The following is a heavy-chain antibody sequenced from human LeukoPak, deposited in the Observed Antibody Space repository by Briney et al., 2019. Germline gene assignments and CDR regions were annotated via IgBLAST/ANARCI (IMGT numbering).Heavy chain of an antibody. V-gene: IGHV4-59*01. J-gene: IGHJ4*02. Sequence: NPSETLSLICSVSGGSISSYFWSWIRQAPGKGLEWVGYALYTGSTEYNPALKSRVTISLDTSNNQFSLRLSSVTAAATAVYYCARDNGYSYGIDYWGQGRLVTVSS. CDR1: GGSISSYF. CDR2: ALYTGST. CDR3: ARDNGYSYGIDY. D-gene: IGHD5-18*01.